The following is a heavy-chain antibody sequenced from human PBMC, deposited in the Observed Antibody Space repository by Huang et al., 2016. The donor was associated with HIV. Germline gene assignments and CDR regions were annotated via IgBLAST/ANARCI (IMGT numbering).Heavy chain of an antibody. CDR3: ASSPREVFGVFDY. D-gene: IGHD3-3*01. CDR1: GYTFTSYD. V-gene: IGHV7-4-1*02. CDR2: INTNPGND. Sequence: QVKLVQSGSALKKPGASVKVSCKASGYTFTSYDMNWVRQAPGQGLEWMAWINTNPGNDTYAQVFTVRFVFSLDTSVSTAYLQISSLKAEDTAVYYCASSPREVFGVFDYWGQGTLVTVSS. J-gene: IGHJ4*02.